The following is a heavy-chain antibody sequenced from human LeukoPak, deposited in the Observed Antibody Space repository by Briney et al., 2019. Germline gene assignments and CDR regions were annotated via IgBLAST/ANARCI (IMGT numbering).Heavy chain of an antibody. D-gene: IGHD4-17*01. Sequence: SETLSLTCAVYGGSFSGYYWSWIRQPPGKGLEWIGEINHRGSTNYNPSLKSRVTISVDTSKNQFSLKLSSVTAADTAVYYCARLQGYGESWGQGTLVTVSS. CDR2: INHRGST. CDR3: ARLQGYGES. V-gene: IGHV4-34*01. J-gene: IGHJ4*02. CDR1: GGSFSGYY.